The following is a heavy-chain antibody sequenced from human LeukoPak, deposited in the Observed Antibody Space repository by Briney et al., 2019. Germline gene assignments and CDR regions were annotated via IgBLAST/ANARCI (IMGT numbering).Heavy chain of an antibody. V-gene: IGHV3-9*01. CDR2: ISWNSGSI. J-gene: IGHJ3*02. CDR3: AKGTYAVAGRGAFGI. Sequence: GGSLRLSCAASGFTFDDYAMHWVRQAPGKGLEWVSGISWNSGSIGYADSVKGRFTISRDNAKNSLYLQMNSLRAEDTALYYCAKGTYAVAGRGAFGIWGQGTMVTVSS. D-gene: IGHD6-19*01. CDR1: GFTFDDYA.